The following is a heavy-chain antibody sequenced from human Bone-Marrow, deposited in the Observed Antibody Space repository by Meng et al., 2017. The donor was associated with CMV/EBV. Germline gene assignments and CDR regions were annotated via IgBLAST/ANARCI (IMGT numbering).Heavy chain of an antibody. J-gene: IGHJ4*02. CDR3: ARNPRALSHYYGSGSYSDY. CDR1: GGSFSGYY. V-gene: IGHV4-34*01. Sequence: SETLSLTCAVCGGSFSGYYWSWIRQPPGKRLEWIGEVNHSGSTNYNPSLKSRVTISVDTSKNQFSLKLSSVTAADTAVYYCARNPRALSHYYGSGSYSDYWGQGNLVTVSS. CDR2: VNHSGST. D-gene: IGHD3-10*01.